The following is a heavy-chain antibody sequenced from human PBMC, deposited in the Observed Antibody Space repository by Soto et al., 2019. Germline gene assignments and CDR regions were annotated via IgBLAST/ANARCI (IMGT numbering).Heavy chain of an antibody. CDR1: GFTFSSYA. D-gene: IGHD3-9*01. V-gene: IGHV3-23*01. CDR3: AKWYYDILTGYYNYYYYGMDV. J-gene: IGHJ6*02. CDR2: ISGSGGST. Sequence: EVQLLESGGGLVQPGGSLRLSCAASGFTFSSYARSWVRQAPGKGLEWVSAISGSGGSTYYADSVKGRFTISSDNSKNTLYLQMNSLRAEDTAVYYCAKWYYDILTGYYNYYYYGMDVWRQGNTVTVSS.